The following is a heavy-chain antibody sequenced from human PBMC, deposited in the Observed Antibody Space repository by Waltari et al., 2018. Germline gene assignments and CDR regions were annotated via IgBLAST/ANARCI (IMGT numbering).Heavy chain of an antibody. CDR2: INPNSGGT. CDR1: GYTFTGYY. J-gene: IGHJ3*02. V-gene: IGHV1-2*06. D-gene: IGHD3-10*01. CDR3: ARMRSITMVQGGDDAFDI. Sequence: QVQLVQSGAEVKKPGASVKVSCKASGYTFTGYYMHWVRQAPGQGLEWMGRINPNSGGTNYAQKFQGRVTMTRDTSISTAYMELSRLRSDDTAVYYCARMRSITMVQGGDDAFDIWGQGTMVTVSS.